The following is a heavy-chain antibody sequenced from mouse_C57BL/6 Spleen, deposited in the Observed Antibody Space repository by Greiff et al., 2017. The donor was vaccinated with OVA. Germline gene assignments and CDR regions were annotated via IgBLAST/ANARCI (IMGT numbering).Heavy chain of an antibody. Sequence: EVQVVESGEGLVKPGGSLKLSCAASGFTFSSYAMSWVRQTPEKRLEWVAYISSGGDYIYYADTVKGRFTISRDNARNTLYLQMSSLKSEDTAMYYCTREGVTGRGYFDYWGQGTTLTVSS. V-gene: IGHV5-9-1*02. J-gene: IGHJ2*01. CDR3: TREGVTGRGYFDY. CDR2: ISSGGDYI. D-gene: IGHD4-1*01. CDR1: GFTFSSYA.